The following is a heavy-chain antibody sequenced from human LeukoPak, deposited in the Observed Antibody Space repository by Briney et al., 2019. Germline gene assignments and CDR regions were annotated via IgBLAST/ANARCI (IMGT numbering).Heavy chain of an antibody. CDR1: GGSVIGYY. Sequence: SETLSLTCAVYGGSVIGYYWSWIRQPPGKGLEWSGEINHSGRTNYNPCLKSRVTISVDTSKTQFSLKLSSVTAADTAVYYCARVDFRASSFDSWGQGTLVTVSS. CDR3: ARVDFRASSFDS. D-gene: IGHD3-9*01. V-gene: IGHV4-34*01. J-gene: IGHJ4*02. CDR2: INHSGRT.